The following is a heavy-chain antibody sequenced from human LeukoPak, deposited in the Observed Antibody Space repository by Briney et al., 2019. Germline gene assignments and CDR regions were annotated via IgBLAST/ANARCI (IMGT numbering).Heavy chain of an antibody. CDR3: TKPSLARNLPTH. D-gene: IGHD1-1*01. Sequence: PPGGSLRLSCIGSGFTFGDYTMSWFRQAPGKGLEWVGFIRIKAYGGTTEYAASVKGRFTISRDDSKSIAYLQMNSLKIEDTAVYYCTKPSLARNLPTHWGQGTLVTVSS. CDR1: GFTFGDYT. J-gene: IGHJ4*02. CDR2: IRIKAYGGTT. V-gene: IGHV3-49*03.